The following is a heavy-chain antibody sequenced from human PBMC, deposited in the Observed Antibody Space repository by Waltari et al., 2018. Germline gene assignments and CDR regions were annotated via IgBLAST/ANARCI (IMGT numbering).Heavy chain of an antibody. CDR1: EYTFTSSY. D-gene: IGHD2-21*01. J-gene: IGHJ6*02. CDR3: ALDTGALWMDV. Sequence: QVQLVQSGAEVKKPGASVKISCKTSEYTFTSSYIHWVRQAPGKGLEWMGINNPSGGSTIYAKKCQGRVTRTRETSTSTVYMELGSLRSDDTAVYYCALDTGALWMDVWGQGTTVTVSS. CDR2: NNPSGGST. V-gene: IGHV1-46*01.